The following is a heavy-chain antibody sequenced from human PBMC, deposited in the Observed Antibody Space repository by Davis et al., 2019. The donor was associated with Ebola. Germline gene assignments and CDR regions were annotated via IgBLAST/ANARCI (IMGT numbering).Heavy chain of an antibody. CDR3: AKATFIAVAGNPPSDY. CDR1: GFTFSNNW. J-gene: IGHJ4*02. V-gene: IGHV3-74*01. D-gene: IGHD6-19*01. CDR2: INRDGTTT. Sequence: GESLKISCTVSGFTFSNNWMSWVRQVPGKGLVWVSSINRDGTTTTYADSVKGRFTISRDNSKNTLYLQMNSLRAEDTAVYYCAKATFIAVAGNPPSDYWGQGTLITVSS.